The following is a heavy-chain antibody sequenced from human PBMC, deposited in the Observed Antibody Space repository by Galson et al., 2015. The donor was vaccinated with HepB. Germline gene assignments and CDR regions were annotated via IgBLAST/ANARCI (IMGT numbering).Heavy chain of an antibody. CDR3: ARGPYYNYGLDV. CDR2: MNPSGGST. V-gene: IGHV1-46*01. J-gene: IGHJ6*02. Sequence: SVKVSCKATGYSFINYFIHWVRQAPGQGLEWMAVMNPSGGSTSYAQKFQGRVTLTTDTSTTTVHMELGSLRSDDTAVYYCARGPYYNYGLDVWGQGTTVTVSS. CDR1: GYSFINYF.